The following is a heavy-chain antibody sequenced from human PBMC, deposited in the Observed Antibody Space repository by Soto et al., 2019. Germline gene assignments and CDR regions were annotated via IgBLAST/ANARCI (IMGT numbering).Heavy chain of an antibody. CDR2: ISGSGGST. D-gene: IGHD6-13*01. CDR3: AKDPRPRTPILQQLVRPFDY. CDR1: GFTFSSYA. V-gene: IGHV3-23*01. J-gene: IGHJ4*02. Sequence: SGGSLRLSCAASGFTFSSYAMSWVRQAPGKGLEWVSAISGSGGSTYYADSVKGRFTISRDNSKNTLYLQMNSLRAEDTAVYYCAKDPRPRTPILQQLVRPFDYWGQGTLVTVSS.